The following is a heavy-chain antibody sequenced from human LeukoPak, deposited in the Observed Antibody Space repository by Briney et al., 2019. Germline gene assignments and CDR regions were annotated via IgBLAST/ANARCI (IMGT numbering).Heavy chain of an antibody. V-gene: IGHV1-2*02. J-gene: IGHJ5*02. CDR3: ARLAAGTRIVLDP. Sequence: GASVKVSCKASGYTFTSYYMHWVRQAPGQGLEWMGWINPNSGGTNYAQKFQGRVTMTRDTSISTAYMELSRLRSDDTAVYYCARLAAGTRIVLDPWGRGTLVTVSS. CDR2: INPNSGGT. D-gene: IGHD6-13*01. CDR1: GYTFTSYY.